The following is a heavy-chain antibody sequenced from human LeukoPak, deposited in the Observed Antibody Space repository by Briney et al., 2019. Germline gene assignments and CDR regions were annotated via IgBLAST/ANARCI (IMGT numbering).Heavy chain of an antibody. Sequence: PGGSLRLSCAASGFTFSSYEMNWVRHAPGEGLERVSYISSSGSTIFYADSVKGRFTIARDNAKNSLYLQMNSLRAEDTAVYYCARLYSSSSGLRASDYWGQGTLVTVSS. D-gene: IGHD6-6*01. CDR1: GFTFSSYE. CDR2: ISSSGSTI. CDR3: ARLYSSSSGLRASDY. V-gene: IGHV3-48*03. J-gene: IGHJ4*02.